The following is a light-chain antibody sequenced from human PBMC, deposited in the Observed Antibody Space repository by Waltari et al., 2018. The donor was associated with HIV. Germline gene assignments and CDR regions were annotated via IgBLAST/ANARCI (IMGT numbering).Light chain of an antibody. Sequence: QAVVTQEPSLTVSPGGTVTPTCSSSSCPFTSGHYPYCFQQKPGQAPRTLIYDTSSRQSWTPTRFSGSFLGGKAALTLSGAQPEDEAEYYCLLSYSGARPVVFGGGTKLTVL. V-gene: IGLV7-46*01. CDR2: DTS. CDR3: LLSYSGARPVV. CDR1: SCPFTSGHY. J-gene: IGLJ2*01.